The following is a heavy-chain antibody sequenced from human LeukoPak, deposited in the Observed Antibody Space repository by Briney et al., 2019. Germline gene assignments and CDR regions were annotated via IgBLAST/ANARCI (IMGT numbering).Heavy chain of an antibody. V-gene: IGHV4-4*07. Sequence: PSETLSLTCTASGGSISSYYWSWIRQPAGKGLEWIGRINTSGNTNYNPSLKSRATMSVDTTKNQVSLKLSSVTAADTAVYYCAREKDYGDSRGLDLWGQGTLVTVSS. D-gene: IGHD4-17*01. CDR2: INTSGNT. CDR3: AREKDYGDSRGLDL. J-gene: IGHJ5*02. CDR1: GGSISSYY.